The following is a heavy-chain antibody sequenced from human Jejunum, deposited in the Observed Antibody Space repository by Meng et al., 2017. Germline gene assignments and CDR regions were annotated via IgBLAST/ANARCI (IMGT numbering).Heavy chain of an antibody. CDR3: AKGFEVGYCTSSSCYGDDAFDM. CDR2: ISGAAERT. CDR1: GFTFSDYA. J-gene: IGHJ3*02. D-gene: IGHD2-2*03. Sequence: GESLKISCAASGFTFSDYAMTWVRQGPGKGLEWVSAISGAAERTYYADSVRGRFIISRDNAKNTLQLQVRSLTVEDTGVYHCAKGFEVGYCTSSSCYGDDAFDMWGPGTTLTVSS. V-gene: IGHV3-23*01.